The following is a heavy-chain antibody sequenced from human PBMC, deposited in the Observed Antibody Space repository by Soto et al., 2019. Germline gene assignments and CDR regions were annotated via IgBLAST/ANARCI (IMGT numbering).Heavy chain of an antibody. D-gene: IGHD6-13*01. V-gene: IGHV3-30-3*01. Sequence: QEQVVESGGGVVQPGRSLRLSCAASGFTFSTHAMHWVRQAPGRGLEWVAIISYDGTTKDYADSVKGRFTISRDNSKKAVYLQMNSLRSEYTALYYCARDWRTAGTTGWFDPWGQGTLVTVSS. CDR1: GFTFSTHA. CDR3: ARDWRTAGTTGWFDP. CDR2: ISYDGTTK. J-gene: IGHJ5*02.